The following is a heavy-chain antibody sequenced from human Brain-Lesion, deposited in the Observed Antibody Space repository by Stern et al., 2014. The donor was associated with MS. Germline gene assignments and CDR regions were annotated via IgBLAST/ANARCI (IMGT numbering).Heavy chain of an antibody. J-gene: IGHJ5*02. V-gene: IGHV4-61*02. CDR3: ATTRWDLFTWNWFDP. Sequence: VQLEESVPGLVKPSQTLSLTCTVSGGSISSSGYYWSWIRQPADKGLEWIGRIHDSGSTYYNPSLKSRVTIPMDTAKNQFSLKLPSVTAADTAVYYCATTRWDLFTWNWFDPWGQGTLVTVSS. D-gene: IGHD1-26*01. CDR1: GGSISSSGYY. CDR2: IHDSGST.